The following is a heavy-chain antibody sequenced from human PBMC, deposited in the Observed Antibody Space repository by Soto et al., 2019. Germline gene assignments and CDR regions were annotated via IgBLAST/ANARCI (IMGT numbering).Heavy chain of an antibody. J-gene: IGHJ5*02. D-gene: IGHD4-17*01. CDR2: ISSSSSYI. CDR3: AKSAVTTSRSPWFDP. CDR1: GFTFSSYS. V-gene: IGHV3-21*01. Sequence: GGSLRLSCAASGFTFSSYSMNWVRQAPGKGLEWVSSISSSSSYIYYADSVKGRFTISRDNAKNSLYLQMNSLRAEDTAVYYCAKSAVTTSRSPWFDPWGQGTLVTVSS.